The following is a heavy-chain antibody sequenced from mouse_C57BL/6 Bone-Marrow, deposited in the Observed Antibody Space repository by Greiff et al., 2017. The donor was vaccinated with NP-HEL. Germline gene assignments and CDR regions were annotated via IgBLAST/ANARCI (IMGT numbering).Heavy chain of an antibody. J-gene: IGHJ4*01. V-gene: IGHV1-69*01. CDR3: ARALITTVVAPMDY. Sequence: VQLQQPGAELVMPGASVKLSCKASGYTFTSYWMHWVKQRPGQGLEWIGEIDPSDSYTNYNQKFKGKATLTVDKSSITAYMQLSSLTSEDSAVYYCARALITTVVAPMDYWGQGTSVTVSS. CDR2: IDPSDSYT. CDR1: GYTFTSYW. D-gene: IGHD1-1*01.